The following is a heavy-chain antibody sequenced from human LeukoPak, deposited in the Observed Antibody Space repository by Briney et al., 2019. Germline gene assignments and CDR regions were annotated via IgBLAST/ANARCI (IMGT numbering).Heavy chain of an antibody. D-gene: IGHD1-26*01. CDR2: IYYSGST. J-gene: IGHJ6*02. V-gene: IGHV4-61*01. CDR1: GGSVSSGSYY. CDR3: ARDRSGSSGDYGMDV. Sequence: PSETLSLTCTVSGGSVSSGSYYWSWIRQPPGKGLEWIGYIYYSGSTNYNPSLKGRVTISVDTSKNQFSLKLSSVTAADTAVYYCARDRSGSSGDYGMDVWGQGTTVTVSS.